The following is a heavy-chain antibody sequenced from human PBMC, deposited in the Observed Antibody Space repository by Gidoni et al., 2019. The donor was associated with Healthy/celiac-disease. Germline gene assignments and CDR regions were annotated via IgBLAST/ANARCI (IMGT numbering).Heavy chain of an antibody. CDR1: GYSISSGYC. V-gene: IGHV4-38-2*01. CDR2: IYHSGST. Sequence: QVQLQESGPGLVKPSETLSLTCAVSGYSISSGYCWGWLRQPPGKGLECIGSIYHSGSTYYNPSLKSRVTISVDTSKNQSSLKLSSVTAADTAVYYCARAVGCGGDCYEVYYYMDVWGKGTTVTVSS. D-gene: IGHD2-21*02. CDR3: ARAVGCGGDCYEVYYYMDV. J-gene: IGHJ6*03.